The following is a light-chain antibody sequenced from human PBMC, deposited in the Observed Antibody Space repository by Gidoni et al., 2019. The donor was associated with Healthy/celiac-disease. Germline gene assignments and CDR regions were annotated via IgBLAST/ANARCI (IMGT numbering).Light chain of an antibody. V-gene: IGKV1-13*02. J-gene: IGKJ4*01. CDR3: QQFNSYPVT. Sequence: IQLPQSPSSLSASVGDRVTITCRASQGISSALAWYQQKPEKATKLLIYDASSVESGVPSRCRGSGSGTDFTLISSSLQPEDVANYYWQQFNSYPVTFGGGTKVEIK. CDR1: QGISSA. CDR2: DAS.